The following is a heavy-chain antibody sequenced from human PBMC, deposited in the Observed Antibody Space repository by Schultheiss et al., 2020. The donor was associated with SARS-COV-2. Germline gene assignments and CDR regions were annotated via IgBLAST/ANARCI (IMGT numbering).Heavy chain of an antibody. V-gene: IGHV3-74*01. J-gene: IGHJ4*02. Sequence: GGSLRLSCAASKFSFSTYSMNWVRQAPGKGLVWVSCINNDGSATTHADSVKGRFTTSRDNAENTLYLQMNSLRAEDTAVYYCAVTVTGGWGQGTLVTVSS. D-gene: IGHD4-17*01. CDR2: INNDGSAT. CDR3: AVTVTGG. CDR1: KFSFSTYS.